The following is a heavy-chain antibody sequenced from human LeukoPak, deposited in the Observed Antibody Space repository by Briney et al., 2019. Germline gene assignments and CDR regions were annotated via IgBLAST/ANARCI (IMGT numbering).Heavy chain of an antibody. CDR1: GGSISSYY. Sequence: PSETLSLTCTVSGGSISSYYWSWIRQPAGKGLEWIGRIYPSGSTNYNPSLKSRFTMSVDTSKNLFSLKLSSVTAADTAVYYCARVTPHYGDYSYFDYWGQGTLVTVSS. CDR2: IYPSGST. D-gene: IGHD4-17*01. J-gene: IGHJ4*02. V-gene: IGHV4-4*07. CDR3: ARVTPHYGDYSYFDY.